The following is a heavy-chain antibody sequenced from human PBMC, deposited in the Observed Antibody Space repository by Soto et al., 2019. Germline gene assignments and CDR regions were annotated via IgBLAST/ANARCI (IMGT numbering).Heavy chain of an antibody. CDR2: ISAHNGNT. D-gene: IGHD1-1*01. J-gene: IGHJ4*02. V-gene: IGHV1-18*01. CDR1: GYAFTTYG. Sequence: QVRLVQSGAEVKKPGASVKVSCKGSGYAFTTYGITWVRQAPGQGLEWMGWISAHNGNTNYAPKLQGRGTVTRDTSTITAYMELRSLRSAVTAVYYCARGRYGDYWGQGALVTVSS. CDR3: ARGRYGDY.